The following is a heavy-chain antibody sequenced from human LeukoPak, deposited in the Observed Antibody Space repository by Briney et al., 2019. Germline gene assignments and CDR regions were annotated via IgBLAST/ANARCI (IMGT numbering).Heavy chain of an antibody. Sequence: SETLSLTCTVSGGSISSYYWSWIRQPPGKGLEWIGYIYYSGSTNYNPSLKSRVTISVDTSKNQFSLKLSSVTAADTAVYYCARTGDYSSSSHSYFDFWGQGTLVTVSS. CDR1: GGSISSYY. V-gene: IGHV4-59*01. CDR2: IYYSGST. J-gene: IGHJ4*02. CDR3: ARTGDYSSSSHSYFDF. D-gene: IGHD6-6*01.